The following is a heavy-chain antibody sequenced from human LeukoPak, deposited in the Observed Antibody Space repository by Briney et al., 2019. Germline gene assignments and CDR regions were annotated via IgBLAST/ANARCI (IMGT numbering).Heavy chain of an antibody. J-gene: IGHJ6*04. CDR1: GFTFSSYE. CDR3: AELGITMIGGV. D-gene: IGHD3-10*02. Sequence: GGSLRLSCAASGFTFSSYEMSYISSSGSTIYYADSVKGRFTISRDNAKNSLYLQMNSLRAEDTAVYYCAELGITMIGGVWGKGTTVTISS. CDR2: ISSSGSTI. V-gene: IGHV3-48*03.